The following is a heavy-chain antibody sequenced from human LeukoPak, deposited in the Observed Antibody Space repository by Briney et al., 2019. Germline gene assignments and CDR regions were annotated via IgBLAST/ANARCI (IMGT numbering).Heavy chain of an antibody. CDR2: ISGSGVST. V-gene: IGHV3-23*01. J-gene: IGHJ4*02. Sequence: GGSLRLSCTASGFTFSPYAMNWVRQAPGKGLDWVSGISGSGVSTYYADSVKGRFTISRDNSNTTLYLQMSSLGAKDTAVYYCAKDWGMGDQLLRIDYWGQGTLVTVSS. D-gene: IGHD2-2*01. CDR1: GFTFSPYA. CDR3: AKDWGMGDQLLRIDY.